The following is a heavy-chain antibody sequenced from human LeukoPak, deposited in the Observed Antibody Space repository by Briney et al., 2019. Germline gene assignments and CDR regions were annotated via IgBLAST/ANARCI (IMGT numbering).Heavy chain of an antibody. V-gene: IGHV4-30-4*01. CDR2: IYYSGST. J-gene: IGHJ5*02. CDR3: AREALMVRGVNWFDP. D-gene: IGHD3-10*01. Sequence: SETLSLTCRVSGASISGYYWSWIRQPPGKGLEWIGYIYYSGSTYYNPSLKSRVTISVDTSKNQFSLKLSSVTAADTAVYYCAREALMVRGVNWFDPWGQGTLVTVSS. CDR1: GASISGYY.